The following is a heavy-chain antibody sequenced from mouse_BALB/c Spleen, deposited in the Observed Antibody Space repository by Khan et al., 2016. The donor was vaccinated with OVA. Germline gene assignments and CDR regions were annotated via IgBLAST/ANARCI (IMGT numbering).Heavy chain of an antibody. V-gene: IGHV3-2*02. J-gene: IGHJ3*01. CDR1: GYSITSENT. Sequence: EVQLVESGPGLVKPSQSLSLTCTVTGYSITSENTWNWIRQFPGNKLEWMGFISYSGNTRYNPSLKSRISITRDTSKNQFFLQLNSVTSEDTATYYCARKDYYDYDPFPYWGQGTLVTVSA. D-gene: IGHD2-4*01. CDR3: ARKDYYDYDPFPY. CDR2: ISYSGNT.